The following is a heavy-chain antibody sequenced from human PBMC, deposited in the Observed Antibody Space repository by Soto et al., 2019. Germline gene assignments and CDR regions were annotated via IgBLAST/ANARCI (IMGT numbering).Heavy chain of an antibody. D-gene: IGHD3-16*02. CDR1: GYTFTSYD. J-gene: IGHJ4*02. CDR3: ARKPRLTVGGVIVHFDY. Sequence: QVQLVQSGAEVKKPGASVKVSCKASGYTFTSYDINWVRQATGPRLEWMGWMNPNSGNTGYAQKFQGIVTMTSNTSISTAYMELSSLRSEDTAVYYCARKPRLTVGGVIVHFDYWGQGTLVTVAS. CDR2: MNPNSGNT. V-gene: IGHV1-8*01.